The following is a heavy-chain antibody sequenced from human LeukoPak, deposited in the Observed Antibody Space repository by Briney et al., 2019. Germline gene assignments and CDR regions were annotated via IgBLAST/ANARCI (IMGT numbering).Heavy chain of an antibody. Sequence: ASGNVSCKVSGYTLTELSMHWGRQAPGKGLEWMGGFDPEDGETIYAQKVQGRGTMTEDTSTDTAYMELSSLRSEDTAVYYCSTDRIPRGAFDIWGQGTIVTVSS. V-gene: IGHV1-24*01. J-gene: IGHJ3*02. CDR1: GYTLTELS. D-gene: IGHD2-2*02. CDR3: STDRIPRGAFDI. CDR2: FDPEDGET.